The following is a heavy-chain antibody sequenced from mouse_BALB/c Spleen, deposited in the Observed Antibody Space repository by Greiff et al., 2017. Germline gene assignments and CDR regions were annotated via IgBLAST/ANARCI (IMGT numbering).Heavy chain of an antibody. J-gene: IGHJ4*01. CDR2: IWSGGST. V-gene: IGHV2-4-1*01. Sequence: VMLVQSGPGLVQPSQCLSISCTASGFSFTSYGVNWVRQSPGKGLEWLGVIWSGGSTAYNAALISRLSISKNNSESQVFFKMNSLQADDTAIYYFSRKGDGGYDVYYAMDYWGQGTSVTVSS. CDR1: GFSFTSYG. CDR3: SRKGDGGYDVYYAMDY. D-gene: IGHD2-2*01.